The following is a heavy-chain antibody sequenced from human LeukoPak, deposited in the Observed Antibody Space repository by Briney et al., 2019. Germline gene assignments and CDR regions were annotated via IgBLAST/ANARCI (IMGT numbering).Heavy chain of an antibody. Sequence: GGSLRLSCAASGFTVSSNYMSWVRQAPGKGLEWVSVIYSGGSTYYADSMKGRFTISRDNSKNTLYLQMNSLRAEDTAVYYCAREYCSGRSCYTDYWGQGTLVTVSS. V-gene: IGHV3-66*01. D-gene: IGHD2-15*01. J-gene: IGHJ4*02. CDR2: IYSGGST. CDR3: AREYCSGRSCYTDY. CDR1: GFTVSSNY.